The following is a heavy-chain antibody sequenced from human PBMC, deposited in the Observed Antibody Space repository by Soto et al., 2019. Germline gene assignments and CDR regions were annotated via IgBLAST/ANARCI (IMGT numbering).Heavy chain of an antibody. CDR3: ARGVAGSGFDL. D-gene: IGHD6-19*01. J-gene: IGHJ4*02. CDR2: THYRSNWRH. CDR1: GDSVSSNTAA. Sequence: PSQTLSLTCAISGDSVSSNTAAWNWIRSSPSRDLEWLGRTHYRSNWRHDYAVSVKSRITVNPDTSKNHFSLQLNSVTPDDTAVYYCARGVAGSGFDLWGQGTLVTVSS. V-gene: IGHV6-1*01.